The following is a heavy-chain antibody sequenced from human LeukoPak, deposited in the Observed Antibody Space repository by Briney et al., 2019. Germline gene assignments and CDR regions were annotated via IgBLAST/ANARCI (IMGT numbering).Heavy chain of an antibody. CDR2: ISGSGGST. V-gene: IGHV3-23*01. Sequence: GGSLRLSCTASGFTFSSYWMQWVRQVPGKGLEWVSVISGSGGSTYSADSVKGRFTISRDNSKNTLYLQMNSLRAEDTAVYFCAKSQDGGRLFHFDYWGQGTLVTVSS. D-gene: IGHD1-26*01. CDR1: GFTFSSYW. CDR3: AKSQDGGRLFHFDY. J-gene: IGHJ4*02.